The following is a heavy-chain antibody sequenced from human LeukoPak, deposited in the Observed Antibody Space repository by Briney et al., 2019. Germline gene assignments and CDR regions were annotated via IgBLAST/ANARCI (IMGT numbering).Heavy chain of an antibody. D-gene: IGHD6-13*01. V-gene: IGHV3-23*01. J-gene: IGHJ5*02. CDR3: AKDNRIAASGTNWFDP. Sequence: TGGSLRLSCAASGFIFSNYAMSWVRQAPGKGLEWVSAVGGGGGSTYYADSVKGRFTISRDNSKNTLFLQMNSLRAEDTALYYCAKDNRIAASGTNWFDPWGQGTLVTVSS. CDR1: GFIFSNYA. CDR2: VGGGGGST.